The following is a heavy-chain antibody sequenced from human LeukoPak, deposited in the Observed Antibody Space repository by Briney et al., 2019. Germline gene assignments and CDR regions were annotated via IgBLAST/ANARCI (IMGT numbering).Heavy chain of an antibody. Sequence: ASVKLSCKASGYTFTGYYMHWVRQAPGQGLEWMGWINPNSGGTNYAQKFQGRVTMTRDTSISTAYMELSRLRSDDTAVYYCAREQWLGREVDYWGQGTLVTVSS. CDR3: AREQWLGREVDY. D-gene: IGHD6-19*01. J-gene: IGHJ4*02. V-gene: IGHV1-2*02. CDR2: INPNSGGT. CDR1: GYTFTGYY.